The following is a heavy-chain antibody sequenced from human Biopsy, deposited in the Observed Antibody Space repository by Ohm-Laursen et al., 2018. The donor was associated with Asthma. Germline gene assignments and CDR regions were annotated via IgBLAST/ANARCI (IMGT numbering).Heavy chain of an antibody. J-gene: IGHJ4*02. V-gene: IGHV3-9*01. CDR2: ISWNRGSI. CDR1: GFTFDDYA. D-gene: IGHD1-26*01. Sequence: SLRLPCAASGFTFDDYAMHWVRQAPGKGLEWVSGISWNRGSIGYADSVKGRFTISRDNAKNSLYLQMNSLRAEDTALYYCAKGEWELLEANFDYWGQGTLVTVSS. CDR3: AKGEWELLEANFDY.